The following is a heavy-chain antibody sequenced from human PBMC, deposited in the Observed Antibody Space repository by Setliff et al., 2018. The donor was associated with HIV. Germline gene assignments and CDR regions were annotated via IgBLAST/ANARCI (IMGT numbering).Heavy chain of an antibody. V-gene: IGHV3-9*01. Sequence: GGSLRLSCAASGFIFDDYAMHWGRQIPGKGLEWVAGITWNSGTIAYADSVQGRFTISRDNDKNMLYLQMNSLSADDTAVYYCVRGSGYYYFDNWGQGALVTVSS. D-gene: IGHD3-22*01. CDR1: GFIFDDYA. CDR3: VRGSGYYYFDN. J-gene: IGHJ4*02. CDR2: ITWNSGTI.